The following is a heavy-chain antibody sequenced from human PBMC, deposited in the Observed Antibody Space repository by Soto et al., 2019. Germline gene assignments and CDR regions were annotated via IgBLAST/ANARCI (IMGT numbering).Heavy chain of an antibody. V-gene: IGHV4-34*01. CDR1: SGSFSGFY. D-gene: IGHD6-6*01. Sequence: QVQLHQWGAGLLKPSETQSLAWSIYSGSFSGFYWSWILQPPGKRLKWIGEISQSGSTNYNPSLKSRVSISVDTSKNQFSLNLTSVTAADTAVYYCARAPKVSGSSQTRPDFWGQGALVTVSS. CDR2: ISQSGST. CDR3: ARAPKVSGSSQTRPDF. J-gene: IGHJ4*02.